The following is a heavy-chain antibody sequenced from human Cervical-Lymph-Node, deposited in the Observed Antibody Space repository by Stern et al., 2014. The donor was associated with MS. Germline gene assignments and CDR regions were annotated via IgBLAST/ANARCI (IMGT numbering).Heavy chain of an antibody. Sequence: QVQLQESGPGLVKPSGTLSLTCAVSGGSITSNNWWSWVRKSPGKGLEWIGEIYHLGSTNYNPSLKSRVTISVDTSKNQFSLKLSSVTAADTAVYYCARDKGMFFLWGQGTLVTVSS. CDR2: IYHLGST. J-gene: IGHJ4*01. CDR1: GGSITSNNW. D-gene: IGHD2/OR15-2a*01. CDR3: ARDKGMFFL. V-gene: IGHV4-4*02.